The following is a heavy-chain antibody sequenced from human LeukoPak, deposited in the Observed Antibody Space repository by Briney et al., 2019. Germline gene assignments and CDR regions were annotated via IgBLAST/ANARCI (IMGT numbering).Heavy chain of an antibody. D-gene: IGHD4-23*01. CDR3: ARDGIDYGGNLDY. Sequence: PSETLSLTCTVSGGSISSSSYYWGWIRQPPGKGLEWIGSIYYSGSTYYNPSLKSRVTISVDTSKNQFSLKLSSVTAADTAVYYCARDGIDYGGNLDYWGQGTLVTVSS. V-gene: IGHV4-39*07. CDR1: GGSISSSSYY. CDR2: IYYSGST. J-gene: IGHJ4*02.